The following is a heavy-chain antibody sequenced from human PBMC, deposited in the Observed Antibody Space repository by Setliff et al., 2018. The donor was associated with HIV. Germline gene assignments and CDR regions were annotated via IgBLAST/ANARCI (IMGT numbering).Heavy chain of an antibody. CDR3: ARATGPTYFFDS. CDR1: GGPFTNHG. CDR2: TDNRGGT. V-gene: IGHV4-34*01. J-gene: IGHJ4*02. Sequence: PSETLSLTCAAYGGPFTNHGWNWIRQSPGKGLEWIGETDNRGGTAYNPSFKSRATISVDTSKRQFSLRVNSVTAADTALYFCARATGPTYFFDSWGQGTLVTVSS.